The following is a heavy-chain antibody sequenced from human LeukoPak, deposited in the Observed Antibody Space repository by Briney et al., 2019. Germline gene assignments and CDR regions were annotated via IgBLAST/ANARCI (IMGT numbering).Heavy chain of an antibody. CDR3: ARGAERDFQH. CDR1: GGSFSGYY. Sequence: PSETLSLTCAVYGGSFSGYYWSWIRQPPGKGLEWIGEINHSGSTNYNPSLKSRVTISVDTSENQFSLELSSVTAADTAVYYCARGAERDFQHWGQGTLVTVSS. J-gene: IGHJ1*01. D-gene: IGHD5-24*01. V-gene: IGHV4-34*01. CDR2: INHSGST.